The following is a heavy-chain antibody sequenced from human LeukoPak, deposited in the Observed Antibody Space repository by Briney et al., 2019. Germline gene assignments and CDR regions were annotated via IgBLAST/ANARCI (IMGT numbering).Heavy chain of an antibody. D-gene: IGHD3-22*01. Sequence: PSETLSLTCTVSGGSISSYYWSWIRQPAGKRLEWIGRIYTSGSTNYNPSLKSRVTISVDTSKNQFSLKLSSVTAADTAVYYCARTTYYDSSGYMSENWFDPWGQGTLVTVSS. J-gene: IGHJ5*02. CDR2: IYTSGST. CDR1: GGSISSYY. V-gene: IGHV4-4*07. CDR3: ARTTYYDSSGYMSENWFDP.